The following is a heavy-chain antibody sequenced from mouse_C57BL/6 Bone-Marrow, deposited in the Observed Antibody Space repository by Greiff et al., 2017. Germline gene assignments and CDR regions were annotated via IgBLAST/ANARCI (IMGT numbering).Heavy chain of an antibody. D-gene: IGHD1-1*02. CDR1: GYTFTSYW. CDR2: INPSDSDN. Sequence: QVQLKQPGAELVKPGASVKVSCKASGYTFTSYWMHWVKQRPGQGLEWIGRINPSDSDNNYNQKFTGKATLTVDKSSSTAYIQLSSLTSEDSAVYYCAIMGLCPAYWGQGTLVTVSA. J-gene: IGHJ3*01. V-gene: IGHV1-74*01. CDR3: AIMGLCPAY.